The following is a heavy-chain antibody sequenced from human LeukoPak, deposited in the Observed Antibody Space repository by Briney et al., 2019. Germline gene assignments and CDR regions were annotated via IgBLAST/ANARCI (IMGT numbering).Heavy chain of an antibody. CDR2: LNQDGSVQ. CDR1: GFTFSHYW. V-gene: IGHV3-7*01. Sequence: PGGSLRLSCEASGFTFSHYWMTWYRQAPGKGLEWVANLNQDGSVQAYGDSVRGRFTISRDNAKNSVYIQMSSLRVEDTAMYYCARDHNVADVRGQGTMVTVSS. D-gene: IGHD2-8*01. CDR3: ARDHNVADV. J-gene: IGHJ3*01.